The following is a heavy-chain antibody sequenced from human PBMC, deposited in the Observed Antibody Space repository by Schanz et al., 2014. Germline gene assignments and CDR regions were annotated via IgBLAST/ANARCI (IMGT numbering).Heavy chain of an antibody. J-gene: IGHJ4*02. CDR3: AKDPRGDKNDRAYYFDY. V-gene: IGHV3-23*04. CDR2: ISGSGGTT. D-gene: IGHD3-10*01. Sequence: EVQLVESGGGLVQPGGSLRLSCAASGFTFTNYAMRWVRQAPGKGLEWVSAISGSGGTTYYADSVKGRFTISRDNSKNTLYLQMSSLRVEDTAVYDCAKDPRGDKNDRAYYFDYWGQGTLVSVSS. CDR1: GFTFTNYA.